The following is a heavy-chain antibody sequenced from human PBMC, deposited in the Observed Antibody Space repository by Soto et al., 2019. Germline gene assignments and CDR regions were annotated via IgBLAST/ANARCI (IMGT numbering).Heavy chain of an antibody. V-gene: IGHV3-30*18. Sequence: LRLSCAASGFTFRSYGMHWVRQAPGKGLEWVAVISYDGSNKYYADSVKGRFTISRDNSKNTLYLQMNSLRAEDTAVYYCAKRSGHQHPFDYYYGMDVWGQGTTVTVSS. CDR2: ISYDGSNK. D-gene: IGHD6-25*01. CDR1: GFTFRSYG. J-gene: IGHJ6*02. CDR3: AKRSGHQHPFDYYYGMDV.